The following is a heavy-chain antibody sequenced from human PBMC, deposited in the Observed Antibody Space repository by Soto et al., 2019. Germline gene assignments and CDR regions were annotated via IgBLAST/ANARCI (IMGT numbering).Heavy chain of an antibody. CDR1: GFTFNNAW. D-gene: IGHD4-4*01. Sequence: EVQLVESGGGLVKPGGSLRLSCAASGFTFNNAWMNWVRQAPGKGLEWVGRIRSKADGVTTDYAGSVKDRLTISRDDSKNTLHLQMNSLKIEDTAVYSCTTEPDYSNYFDYWGQGPLVTVAS. J-gene: IGHJ4*02. CDR3: TTEPDYSNYFDY. CDR2: IRSKADGVTT. V-gene: IGHV3-15*07.